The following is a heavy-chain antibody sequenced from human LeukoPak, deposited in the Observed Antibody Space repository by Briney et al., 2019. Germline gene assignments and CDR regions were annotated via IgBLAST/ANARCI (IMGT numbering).Heavy chain of an antibody. V-gene: IGHV1-2*02. CDR1: GYTFTGYY. CDR2: INPNSGGT. D-gene: IGHD4-11*01. J-gene: IGHJ6*02. CDR3: ARALVHWDDYSNSPNYYYYYGMDV. Sequence: ASVKVSCKASGYTFTGYYMHWVRQAPGQGLEWMGWINPNSGGTNYAQKFQGRVTMTRDTSISTAYMELSRLRSDDTAVYYCARALVHWDDYSNSPNYYYYYGMDVWGQGTTVTVSS.